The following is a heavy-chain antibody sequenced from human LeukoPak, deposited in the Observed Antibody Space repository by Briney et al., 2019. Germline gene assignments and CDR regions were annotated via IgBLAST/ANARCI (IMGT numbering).Heavy chain of an antibody. Sequence: GGSLRLSCAASGFTFSNYWMHWVRQAPGKGLVWVSRVDSDESNTDYADAVKGRFTISRDNAKNTLYLEMNSLRAEDMAVYYCARVSGDFRSGYSFDSWGQGTLVVVSS. CDR1: GFTFSNYW. V-gene: IGHV3-74*01. D-gene: IGHD3-3*01. J-gene: IGHJ4*02. CDR2: VDSDESNT. CDR3: ARVSGDFRSGYSFDS.